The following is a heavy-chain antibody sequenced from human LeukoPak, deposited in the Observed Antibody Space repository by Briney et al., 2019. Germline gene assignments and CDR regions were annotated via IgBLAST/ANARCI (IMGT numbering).Heavy chain of an antibody. J-gene: IGHJ6*03. CDR3: ARHPKQQLVIEVLYYYYYMDV. CDR2: IKQDGSEK. CDR1: GFSFSSYS. Sequence: PGGSLRLSCAASGFSFSSYSMKWVRQAPGKGLEWVANIKQDGSEKYYVDSVKGRFTISRDNAKNSLYLQMNSLRAEDTAVYYCARHPKQQLVIEVLYYYYYMDVWGKGTTVTISS. D-gene: IGHD6-13*01. V-gene: IGHV3-7*03.